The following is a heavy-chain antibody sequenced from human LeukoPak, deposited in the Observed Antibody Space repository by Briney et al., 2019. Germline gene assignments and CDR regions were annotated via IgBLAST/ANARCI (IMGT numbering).Heavy chain of an antibody. V-gene: IGHV4-38-2*02. Sequence: SETLSLTCTVSGYSISSGYYWGWIRQPPGKGLEWIGRIYTSGSTNYNPSLKSRVTMSVDTSKNQFSLKLSSVTAADTAVYYCARDRGYYDSSGYLDYWGQGTLVTVSS. CDR2: IYTSGST. CDR3: ARDRGYYDSSGYLDY. J-gene: IGHJ4*02. D-gene: IGHD3-22*01. CDR1: GYSISSGYY.